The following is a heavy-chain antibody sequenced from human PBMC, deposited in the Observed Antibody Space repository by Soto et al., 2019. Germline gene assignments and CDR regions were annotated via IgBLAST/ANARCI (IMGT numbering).Heavy chain of an antibody. CDR2: ISSSSSYI. V-gene: IGHV3-21*01. J-gene: IGHJ5*02. CDR3: ARGRYGSGPNWFDP. D-gene: IGHD3-10*01. Sequence: GGSLRLSCAASGFTFSSYSMNWVRQAPGKGLEWVSSISSSSSYIYYADSVKGRFTISRDNAKNSLYLQMNSLRAEDTAVYYCARGRYGSGPNWFDPWGQGTLVTVSS. CDR1: GFTFSSYS.